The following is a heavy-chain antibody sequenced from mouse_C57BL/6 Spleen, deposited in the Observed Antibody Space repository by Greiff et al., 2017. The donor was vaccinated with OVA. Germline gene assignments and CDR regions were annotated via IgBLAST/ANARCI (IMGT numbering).Heavy chain of an antibody. CDR1: YFAFMASA. CDR2: FTMYSDAT. CDR3: ARSRQPYYYAMDY. Sequence: LQQSGAELVRPGSSVKLSCKDSYFAFMASAMHWVEQRPGHGLEWIGSFTMYSDATEYSENFKGKATLTANTSSSTAYMELSSLTTEDSAVYYCARSRQPYYYAMDYWGQGTSVTVSS. V-gene: IGHV1-49*01. J-gene: IGHJ4*01. D-gene: IGHD6-1*01.